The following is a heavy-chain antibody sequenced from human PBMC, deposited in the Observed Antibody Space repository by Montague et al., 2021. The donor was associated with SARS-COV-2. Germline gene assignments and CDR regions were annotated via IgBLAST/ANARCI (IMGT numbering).Heavy chain of an antibody. V-gene: IGHV4-31*03. Sequence: TLSLTCTVSGGSISSGGYYWSWIRQHPGKGLEWIGYIYYSGSTYYNPSLKSRVTISADTSKNQSSLKLSSVTAADTAVYYCAREGGLRYFDWLLRSDYYYYGMDVWGQGTTVTVSS. CDR2: IYYSGST. CDR1: GGSISSGGYY. CDR3: AREGGLRYFDWLLRSDYYYYGMDV. D-gene: IGHD3-9*01. J-gene: IGHJ6*02.